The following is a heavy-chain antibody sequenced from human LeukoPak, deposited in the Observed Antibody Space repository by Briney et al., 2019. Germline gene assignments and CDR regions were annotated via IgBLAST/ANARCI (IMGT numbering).Heavy chain of an antibody. CDR2: IYASGST. V-gene: IGHV4-4*09. Sequence: SETLSFTCTVSGGSISSYYWSWIRQPPGKGLEWIGYIYASGSTNYNPSLKSRVTISVDTSKNQFSLKLSSVTAADTAVYYCARHATGSGIAAEGDKFDPWGQGTLVTVSS. CDR3: ARHATGSGIAAEGDKFDP. CDR1: GGSISSYY. J-gene: IGHJ5*02. D-gene: IGHD6-13*01.